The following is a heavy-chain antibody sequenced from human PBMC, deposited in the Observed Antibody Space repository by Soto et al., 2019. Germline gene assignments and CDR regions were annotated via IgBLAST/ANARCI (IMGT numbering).Heavy chain of an antibody. J-gene: IGHJ4*02. Sequence: GSLRLSCAASGFTFSSYEMNWVRQAPGKGLEWVSYISSSGSTIYYADSVKGRFTISRDNAKNSLYLQMNSLRAEDTDVYYCAREEYCYDYFNYWGQGTLVTVSS. CDR2: ISSSGSTI. CDR3: AREEYCYDYFNY. V-gene: IGHV3-48*03. D-gene: IGHD5-18*01. CDR1: GFTFSSYE.